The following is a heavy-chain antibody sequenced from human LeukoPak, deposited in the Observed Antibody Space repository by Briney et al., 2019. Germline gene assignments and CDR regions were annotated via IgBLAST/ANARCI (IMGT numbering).Heavy chain of an antibody. CDR2: MNPNSGNT. CDR3: ARGQGDIVVVTATPSVFLDY. D-gene: IGHD2-21*02. CDR1: GYTFTSYD. J-gene: IGHJ4*02. V-gene: IGHV1-8*01. Sequence: ASVKVSCKASGYTFTSYDINWVRQATGQGLEWMGWMNPNSGNTGYAQKFQGRVTMTRNTSISTAYMELSSLRSEDTAVYYCARGQGDIVVVTATPSVFLDYWGQGTLVTVSS.